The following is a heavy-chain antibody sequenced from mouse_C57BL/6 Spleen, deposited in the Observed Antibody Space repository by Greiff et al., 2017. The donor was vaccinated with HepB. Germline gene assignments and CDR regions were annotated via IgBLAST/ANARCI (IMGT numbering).Heavy chain of an antibody. CDR3: AIYGSSFYAMDY. CDR2: IDPSDSYT. CDR1: GYTFTSYW. J-gene: IGHJ4*01. V-gene: IGHV1-50*01. Sequence: QVQLQQPGAELVKPGASVKLSCKASGYTFTSYWMQWVKQRPGQGLEWIGEIDPSDSYTNYNQKFKGKATLTVDTSSSTAYMQLSSLTSEDSAVYYCAIYGSSFYAMDYWGQGTSVTVSS. D-gene: IGHD1-1*01.